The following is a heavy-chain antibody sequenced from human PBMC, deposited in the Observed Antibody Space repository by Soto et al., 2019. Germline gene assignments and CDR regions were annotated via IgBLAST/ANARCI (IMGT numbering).Heavy chain of an antibody. D-gene: IGHD5-12*01. V-gene: IGHV4-59*01. Sequence: PSETLSLTCTVSGGSISSYYWSWVRQPPGKGLEWIGNIHYNGNTKYSPSLKSRVTMSVDTSKNHFSLRLISVTAADTAIYFCAREGNLGRWLQPLDYWGQGTQVTVSS. J-gene: IGHJ4*02. CDR2: IHYNGNT. CDR3: AREGNLGRWLQPLDY. CDR1: GGSISSYY.